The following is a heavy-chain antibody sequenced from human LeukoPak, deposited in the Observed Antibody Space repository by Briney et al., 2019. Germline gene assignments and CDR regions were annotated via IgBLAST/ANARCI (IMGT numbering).Heavy chain of an antibody. CDR1: GFIFNNYD. Sequence: GGSLRLSCAASGFIFNNYDPHWVRQAPGKGLEWLATISRDGKRQFYTDSVKGRFTISRDDSRNTLYLQMNSLRPEDTAVYYCARDRLNRAYCGNDCYSAAFDYWGQGTLVTVSS. J-gene: IGHJ4*02. CDR2: ISRDGKRQ. CDR3: ARDRLNRAYCGNDCYSAAFDY. D-gene: IGHD2-21*02. V-gene: IGHV3-30*03.